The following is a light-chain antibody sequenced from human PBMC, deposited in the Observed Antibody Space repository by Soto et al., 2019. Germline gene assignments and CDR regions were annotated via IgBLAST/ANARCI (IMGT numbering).Light chain of an antibody. CDR3: QQYGGSPQT. Sequence: EIVLTQSPGTLPLSPGERATLSCRASESVRSSYLAWYQQKPGQAPRLLMYGASSRTTGTPDRFIGSGSGTDFTLTIGSLEPEDFAVYYCQQYGGSPQTFGQGTKVEI. CDR1: ESVRSSY. J-gene: IGKJ1*01. V-gene: IGKV3-20*01. CDR2: GAS.